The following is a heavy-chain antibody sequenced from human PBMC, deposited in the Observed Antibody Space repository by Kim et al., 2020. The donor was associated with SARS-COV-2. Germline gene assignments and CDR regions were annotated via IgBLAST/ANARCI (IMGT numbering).Heavy chain of an antibody. Sequence: SETLSLTCTVSGGSISSYYWSWIRQPPGKGLEWIGYIYYSGSTNYNPSLKSRVTISVDTSKNQFSLKLSSVTAADTAVYYCAGGPAAIRRDANGFDPWGQGTLVTVSS. J-gene: IGHJ5*02. V-gene: IGHV4-59*08. CDR3: AGGPAAIRRDANGFDP. D-gene: IGHD2-2*01. CDR1: GGSISSYY. CDR2: IYYSGST.